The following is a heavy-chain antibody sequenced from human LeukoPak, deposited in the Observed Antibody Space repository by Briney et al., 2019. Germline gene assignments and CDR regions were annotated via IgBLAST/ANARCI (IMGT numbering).Heavy chain of an antibody. J-gene: IGHJ4*02. D-gene: IGHD2-2*01. CDR3: AKGVVVPAANFDY. CDR2: ISGSGGST. V-gene: IGHV3-23*01. Sequence: PGGSLRLSCAASGFTVSSNYMSWVRQAPGKGLEWVSAISGSGGSTYYADSVKGRFTISRDNSKNTLYLQMNSLRAEDTAVYYCAKGVVVPAANFDYWGQGTLVTVSS. CDR1: GFTVSSNY.